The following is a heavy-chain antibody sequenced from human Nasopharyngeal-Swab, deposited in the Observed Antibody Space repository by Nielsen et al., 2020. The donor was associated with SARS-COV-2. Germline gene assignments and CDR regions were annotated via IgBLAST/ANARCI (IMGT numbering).Heavy chain of an antibody. D-gene: IGHD3-16*02. J-gene: IGHJ5*02. V-gene: IGHV4-34*01. CDR2: INHSGST. CDR3: ARGRIGGVIGNWFDP. Sequence: SRQCPGKGLEWIGEINHSGSTNYNPSLKSRVTISVDTSKNQFSLKLSSVTAADTAVYYCARGRIGGVIGNWFDPWGQGTLVTVSS.